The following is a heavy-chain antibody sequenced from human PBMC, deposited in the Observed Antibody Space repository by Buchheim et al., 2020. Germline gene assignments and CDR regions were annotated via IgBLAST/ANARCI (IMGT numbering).Heavy chain of an antibody. CDR3: AKSEYSDLYYSYYLDV. CDR1: GFMFSNYA. J-gene: IGHJ6*03. Sequence: EVQLLESGGNLVQPGGSLRLSCAASGFMFSNYAMTWVRQAPGKGLEWVSAIRGDGGNTYYADSVTGRLTISSDNSQNTLYLQMGSLRAEDTGIYYCAKSEYSDLYYSYYLDVWGKGTT. V-gene: IGHV3-23*01. D-gene: IGHD5-12*01. CDR2: IRGDGGNT.